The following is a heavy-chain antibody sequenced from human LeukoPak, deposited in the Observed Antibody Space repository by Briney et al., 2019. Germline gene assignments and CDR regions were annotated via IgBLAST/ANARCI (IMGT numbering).Heavy chain of an antibody. Sequence: SETLSLTCTVSGGSISSYYWSWIRQPPGKGLEWIGYIYYSGSTNYSPSLKSRVTISVDTSKNQFSLKLSSVTAADTAVYYCARAPNYYYYYMDVWGKGTTVTVSS. CDR2: IYYSGST. CDR3: ARAPNYYYYYMDV. CDR1: GGSISSYY. J-gene: IGHJ6*03. V-gene: IGHV4-59*01.